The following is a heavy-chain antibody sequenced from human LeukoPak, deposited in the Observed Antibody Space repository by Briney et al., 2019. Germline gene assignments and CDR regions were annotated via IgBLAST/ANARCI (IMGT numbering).Heavy chain of an antibody. CDR1: GGSFSGYY. Sequence: SETLSLTCAVYGGSFSGYYWSWIRQPPGKGLEWIGEINHGGSANFNPSLKSRVTISVDTSKNQFSLKLSSVTAADTAVYYCARVFGYFVAFDIWGQGAMVTVSS. CDR3: ARVFGYFVAFDI. D-gene: IGHD3-3*01. J-gene: IGHJ3*02. CDR2: INHGGSA. V-gene: IGHV4-34*01.